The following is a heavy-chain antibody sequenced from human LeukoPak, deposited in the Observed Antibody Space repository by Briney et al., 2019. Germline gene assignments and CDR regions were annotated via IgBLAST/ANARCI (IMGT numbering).Heavy chain of an antibody. Sequence: GVSLRLSCVASGFTFSNDAMSWVRQAPGKGLELVSGIYGSDDKTVYGDAVKGRFTISRDNSKNTLYLQMNSLRADDTAVYYCAKTQGYYDAWGQGALVTVSS. D-gene: IGHD2-15*01. CDR1: GFTFSNDA. CDR3: AKTQGYYDA. V-gene: IGHV3-23*01. J-gene: IGHJ5*02. CDR2: IYGSDDKT.